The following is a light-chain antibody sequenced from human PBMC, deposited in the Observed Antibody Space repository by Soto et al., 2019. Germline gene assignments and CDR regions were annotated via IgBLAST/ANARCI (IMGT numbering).Light chain of an antibody. CDR2: WAS. CDR1: QSVLYSSNNKNY. J-gene: IGKJ1*01. CDR3: QQYYSTPLT. Sequence: DIVMTQSPDSLAVSLGERATINCKSSQSVLYSSNNKNYLAWYQQKPGQPPKLLIYWASTRESGVTDRFNGSGTGRDFTLTISSLKAEDVSVYYCQQYYSTPLTFGKMTKVKIK. V-gene: IGKV4-1*01.